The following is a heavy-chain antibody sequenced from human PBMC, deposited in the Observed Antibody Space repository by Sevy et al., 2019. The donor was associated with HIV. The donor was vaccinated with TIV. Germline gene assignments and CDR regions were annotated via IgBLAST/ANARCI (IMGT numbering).Heavy chain of an antibody. Sequence: GGSLRLSCAASKFTFSDYYMSWIRQAPGKGLEWVSYISNGGSTIYYADSVKGRFTISRDNAKSSMYLQMNRLRAEDTAVYYCAREGDLRYFDFWGRGTLVTVSS. CDR3: AREGDLRYFDF. J-gene: IGHJ2*01. V-gene: IGHV3-11*01. D-gene: IGHD3-10*01. CDR1: KFTFSDYY. CDR2: ISNGGSTI.